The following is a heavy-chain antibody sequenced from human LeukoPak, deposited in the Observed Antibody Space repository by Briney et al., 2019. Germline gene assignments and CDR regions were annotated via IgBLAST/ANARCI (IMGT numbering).Heavy chain of an antibody. CDR2: IRPSGDNT. CDR3: AKDTASSWWYFDL. D-gene: IGHD5-18*01. V-gene: IGHV3-23*01. CDR1: GFTFSSYD. J-gene: IGHJ2*01. Sequence: GGSLRLSCAASGFTFSSYDMTWVRQAPGRGLEWVSSIRPSGDNTYYGDSVKGRFTISRDNSKNTVYLQMNSLTAEDTAVYYCAKDTASSWWYFDLWGRGTLVTVSS.